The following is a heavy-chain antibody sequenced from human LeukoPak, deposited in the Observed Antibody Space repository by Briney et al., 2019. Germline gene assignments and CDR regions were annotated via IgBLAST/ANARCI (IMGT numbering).Heavy chain of an antibody. V-gene: IGHV3-48*02. J-gene: IGHJ6*03. CDR1: EFPFISYS. CDR2: ISSSSDTI. D-gene: IGHD1-26*01. Sequence: GGSLILSCAASEFPFISYSLNWVGRAPGKGLDGVYYISSSSDTIYYADSVKGRFTISRDNGSNSLHLQMNSLRDEDTAVYYCARDPYSGNYGDYYYYYMDVWGKGTTVTISS. CDR3: ARDPYSGNYGDYYYYYMDV.